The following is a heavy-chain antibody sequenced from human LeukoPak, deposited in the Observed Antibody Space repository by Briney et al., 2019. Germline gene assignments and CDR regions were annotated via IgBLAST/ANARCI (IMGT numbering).Heavy chain of an antibody. CDR1: GFTFGDHA. D-gene: IGHD5-24*01. CDR3: SRGPIQLWIHNGMDV. CDR2: TRSKAYRGTT. V-gene: IGHV3-49*04. Sequence: GWSLRLSCAATGFTFGDHAMSWVRQAPGEGLERVGLTRSKAYRGTTEYAASVQGRFTISRKASKAIVYLEMNSLRTEDTAVYYCSRGPIQLWIHNGMDVWSQGTTVTVSS. J-gene: IGHJ6*02.